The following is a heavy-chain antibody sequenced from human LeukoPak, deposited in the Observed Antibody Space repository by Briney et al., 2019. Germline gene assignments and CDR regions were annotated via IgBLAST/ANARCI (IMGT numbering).Heavy chain of an antibody. CDR2: ISAYNGNT. CDR3: ARDMVRGVTSPYYFDY. J-gene: IGHJ4*02. D-gene: IGHD3-10*01. CDR1: GYTFTSYG. V-gene: IGHV1-18*01. Sequence: ASVKVSCKASGYTFTSYGISWVRQAPGQGLEWMGWISAYNGNTNYAQKLQGRVTMTTDTSTSTAYMELRSLRSDGTAVYYCARDMVRGVTSPYYFDYWGQGTLVTVSS.